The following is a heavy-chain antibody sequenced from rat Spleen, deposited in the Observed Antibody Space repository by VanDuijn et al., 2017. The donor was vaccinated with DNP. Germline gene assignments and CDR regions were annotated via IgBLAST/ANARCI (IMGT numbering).Heavy chain of an antibody. CDR2: ISYGGSST. V-gene: IGHV5-22*01. CDR3: ATGSSDWFAY. CDR1: GFTFSDYY. Sequence: EVQLVESGGGLVQPGRSPKLSCAASGFTFSDYYMAWVRQAPKKGLEWVASISYGGSSTYYGDSVKGRFTISRDNAKSTLYLQMNSLRSEDTATYYCATGSSDWFAYWGQGTLVTVSS. J-gene: IGHJ3*01. D-gene: IGHD5-1*01.